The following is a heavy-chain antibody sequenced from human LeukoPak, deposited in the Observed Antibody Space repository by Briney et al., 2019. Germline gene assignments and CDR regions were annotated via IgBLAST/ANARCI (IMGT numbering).Heavy chain of an antibody. CDR3: AKGGGYDSSSWYDY. Sequence: GGSLRLSCAASGFTLSSYSMNWVRQAPGKGLEWVSVISGSGGSTYYADSVKGRLTISRDNSKNTLSLQMNSLRAEDSAIYYCAKGGGYDSSSWYDYWGQGTLVTVSS. CDR2: ISGSGGST. V-gene: IGHV3-23*01. D-gene: IGHD6-13*01. CDR1: GFTLSSYS. J-gene: IGHJ4*02.